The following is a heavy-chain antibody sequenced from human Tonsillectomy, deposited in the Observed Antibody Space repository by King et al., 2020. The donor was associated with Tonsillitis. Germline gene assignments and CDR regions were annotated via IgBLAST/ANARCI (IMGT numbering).Heavy chain of an antibody. CDR2: ISYVGSNR. Sequence: VQLVESGGGVVQPGRSLRLSCAASGSTFSSYAMHWVRQAPGKGLECVALISYVGSNRYYADSVKGRFTFSRDTSNKNLYRQMNRPRGEETAVYYCARPFYDFWSGYGAYHYMDVWGKGATVTVSS. CDR3: ARPFYDFWSGYGAYHYMDV. J-gene: IGHJ6*03. D-gene: IGHD3-3*01. V-gene: IGHV3-30*03. CDR1: GSTFSSYA.